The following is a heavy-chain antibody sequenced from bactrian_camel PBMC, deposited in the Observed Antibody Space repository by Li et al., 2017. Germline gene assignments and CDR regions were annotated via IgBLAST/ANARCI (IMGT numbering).Heavy chain of an antibody. CDR3: AADPLAERACNLVRGDYKY. CDR1: GYDFSMHC. J-gene: IGHJ4*01. V-gene: IGHV3S53*01. D-gene: IGHD1*01. CDR2: IDPYGIS. Sequence: HVQLVESGGGSVQAGGSLRLSCVGSGYDFSMHCMGWFRQAPGKEREGVATIDPYGISRYADSVKGRFAISKDNAGNTLYLQMNSLRPDEDTAMYYCAADPLAERACNLVRGDYKYWGQGTQVTVS.